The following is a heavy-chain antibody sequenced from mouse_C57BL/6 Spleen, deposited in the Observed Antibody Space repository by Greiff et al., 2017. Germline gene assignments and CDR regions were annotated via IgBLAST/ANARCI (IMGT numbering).Heavy chain of an antibody. V-gene: IGHV1-15*01. CDR3: TEGNSPYYFDY. CDR2: IDPETGGT. J-gene: IGHJ2*01. CDR1: GYTFTDYE. Sequence: VKVVESGAELVRPGASVTLSCKASGYTFTDYEMHWVKQTPVHGLEWIGAIDPETGGTAYNQKFKGKAILTADKSSSTAYMELRSLTSEDSAVYYCTEGNSPYYFDYWGQGTTLTVSS.